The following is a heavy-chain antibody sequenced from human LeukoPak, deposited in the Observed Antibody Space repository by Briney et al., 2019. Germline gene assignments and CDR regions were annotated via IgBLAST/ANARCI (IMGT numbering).Heavy chain of an antibody. J-gene: IGHJ4*02. V-gene: IGHV4-34*01. Sequence: SETLSLTCAVYGGSFNGYYWSRIRQPPGKGLEWIGEINHSGSTNYNPSLKSRVTISVDTSKNQFSLKLSSVTAADTAVYYCASANDYDFWSGYYWDWGQGTLVTVSS. CDR1: GGSFNGYY. CDR3: ASANDYDFWSGYYWD. D-gene: IGHD3-3*01. CDR2: INHSGST.